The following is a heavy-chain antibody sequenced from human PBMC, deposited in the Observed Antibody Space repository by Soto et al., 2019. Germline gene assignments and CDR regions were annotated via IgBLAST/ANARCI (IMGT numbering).Heavy chain of an antibody. V-gene: IGHV4-4*02. D-gene: IGHD2-8*01. CDR1: GGSISSSNW. CDR2: IYHSGST. J-gene: IGHJ4*02. CDR3: VSQRTSVLTQAYFDY. Sequence: SETLSLTCAVSGGSISSSNWWSWVRHPPGKGLEWIGEIYHSGSTNYNPSVKSRVTISVDTSKSQFSLNLNSVTASDTAVYFCVSQRTSVLTQAYFDYWGPGALVTVSS.